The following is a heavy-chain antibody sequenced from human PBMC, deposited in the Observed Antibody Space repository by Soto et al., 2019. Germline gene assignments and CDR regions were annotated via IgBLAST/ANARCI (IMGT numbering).Heavy chain of an antibody. CDR1: GYTLTELS. J-gene: IGHJ6*02. Sequence: ASVKVSCKVSGYTLTELSMHWVRQAPGKGLEWMGGFDPEDGETIYAQKFQDRVTMTEDTSTDTAYMELSSLRSEDTAVYYCATACWGGGSRDRYLLHRNIKTYGIAVQDQRT. CDR3: ATACWGGGSRDRYLLHRNIKTYGIAV. V-gene: IGHV1-24*01. D-gene: IGHD2-15*01. CDR2: FDPEDGET.